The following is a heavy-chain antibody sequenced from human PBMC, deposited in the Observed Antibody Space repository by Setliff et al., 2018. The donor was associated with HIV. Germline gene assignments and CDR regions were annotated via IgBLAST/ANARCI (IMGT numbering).Heavy chain of an antibody. Sequence: SETLSLTCTVSGGSISTNNYYWAWIRQPPGKGLEWIGTIDYSGNTFYNASLRSRAIISGDMSKNQFSLNLNSVTASETAVYYCARHRYRFGIDSWGQGALVTVSS. CDR2: IDYSGNT. CDR3: ARHRYRFGIDS. CDR1: GGSISTNNYY. D-gene: IGHD3-16*01. V-gene: IGHV4-39*01. J-gene: IGHJ5*01.